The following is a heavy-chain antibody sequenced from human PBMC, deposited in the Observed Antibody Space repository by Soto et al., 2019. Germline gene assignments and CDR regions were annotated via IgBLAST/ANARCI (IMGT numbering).Heavy chain of an antibody. CDR1: GCTFSSYD. J-gene: IGHJ4*02. CDR3: ARDRSGSSDY. Sequence: EVQLVESGGGLVQPGGSLRLSCAASGCTFSSYDMHWVRQATGKGLEWVSAIGTAGDTYYPGSVMGRFTISRENANNPLYLQMNSRRAEDTAVYYCARDRSGSSDYWGQGTLVNVSS. CDR2: IGTAGDT. V-gene: IGHV3-13*01. D-gene: IGHD3-10*01.